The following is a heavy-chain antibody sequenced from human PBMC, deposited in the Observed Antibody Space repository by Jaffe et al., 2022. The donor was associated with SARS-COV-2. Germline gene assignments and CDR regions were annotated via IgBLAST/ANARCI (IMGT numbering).Heavy chain of an antibody. CDR1: GFTFSDFW. V-gene: IGHV3-74*03. CDR2: IDPDGTIT. CDR3: ARRSPGKATDAFDI. J-gene: IGHJ3*02. Sequence: EVQLVESGGGLVQPGGSLRLSCAASGFTFSDFWIHWVRQAPGKGLVWVSRIDPDGTITTYADSVKGRFTISRDNARNTLYLQMNSLRAEDTAVYYCARRSPGKATDAFDIWGQGTMVTVSS.